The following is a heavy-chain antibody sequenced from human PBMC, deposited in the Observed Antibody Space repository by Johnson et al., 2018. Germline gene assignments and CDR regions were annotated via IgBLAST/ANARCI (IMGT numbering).Heavy chain of an antibody. CDR2: GYYSGSP. V-gene: IGHV4-59*12. Sequence: QVQLQESGPGLVKPSETLSLICPVSGGSISSYYWTWIRQPPGKGPEWIGSGYYSGSPTYNPSLKSRVTISAYTSTHQLSLTLNSVTAADTAVYYCAKTLTSYFDTSGHEVRRYSFHIWGQGTMVTVSS. CDR1: GGSISSYY. CDR3: AKTLTSYFDTSGHEVRRYSFHI. J-gene: IGHJ3*02. D-gene: IGHD3-22*01.